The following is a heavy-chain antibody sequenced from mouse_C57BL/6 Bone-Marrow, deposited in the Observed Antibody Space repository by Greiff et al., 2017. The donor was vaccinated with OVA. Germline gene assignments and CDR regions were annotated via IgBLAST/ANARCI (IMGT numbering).Heavy chain of an antibody. CDR2: IAPSDSYT. J-gene: IGHJ3*01. D-gene: IGHD2-2*01. V-gene: IGHV1-69*01. CDR3: ARWGGYDGALFAY. Sequence: QVQLKQPGAELVMPGASVKLSCKASGYTFTSYWMHWVKQRPGQGLEWIGEIAPSDSYTNYNQKFKGKSTLTVDKSSSTAYMQLSSLTSEDSEGEYCARWGGYDGALFAYWGQGTLVTVSA. CDR1: GYTFTSYW.